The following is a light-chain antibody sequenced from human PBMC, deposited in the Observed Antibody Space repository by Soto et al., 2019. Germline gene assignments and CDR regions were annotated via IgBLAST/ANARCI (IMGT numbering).Light chain of an antibody. J-gene: IGKJ3*01. Sequence: DIQMTQTPSTLSASVGDRVTLTCRASQSISNWLAWYQQKPGKAPKLLIYKASSLESGVPIRFSGSGSGTDFTLTISSLQPEDFSTYYCQQYNSYVFGPGTKVDIK. CDR2: KAS. CDR3: QQYNSYV. CDR1: QSISNW. V-gene: IGKV1-5*03.